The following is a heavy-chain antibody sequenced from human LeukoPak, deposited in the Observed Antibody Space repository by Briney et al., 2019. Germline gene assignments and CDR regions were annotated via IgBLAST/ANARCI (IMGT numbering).Heavy chain of an antibody. V-gene: IGHV3-11*04. J-gene: IGHJ3*02. CDR1: GFTVSSNY. D-gene: IGHD4-17*01. CDR2: ISGNGGTT. Sequence: PGGSLRLSCAASGFTVSSNYMSWVRQAPGKGPQWVSYISGNGGTTHYADSVEGRFTISRDNAENSLYLQMNSLRAEDTALYYCARGVTTGVDAFDIWGQGTVVTVSS. CDR3: ARGVTTGVDAFDI.